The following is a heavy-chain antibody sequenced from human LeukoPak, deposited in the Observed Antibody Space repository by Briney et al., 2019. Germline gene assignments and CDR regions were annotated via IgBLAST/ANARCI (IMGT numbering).Heavy chain of an antibody. Sequence: SETLSLTCTVSGGSVSSYYWSWIRQPPGKGLEWIGEINHSGSTNYNPSLKSRVTISVDTSKNQFSLKLSSVTAADTAVYYCARLKQARITMVRGVMKIFDPWGQATLVTVSS. CDR1: GGSVSSYY. V-gene: IGHV4-34*01. CDR2: INHSGST. J-gene: IGHJ5*02. CDR3: ARLKQARITMVRGVMKIFDP. D-gene: IGHD3-10*01.